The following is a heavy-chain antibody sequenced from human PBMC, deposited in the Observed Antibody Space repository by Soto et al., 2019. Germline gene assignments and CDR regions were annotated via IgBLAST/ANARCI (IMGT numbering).Heavy chain of an antibody. CDR1: DFRFSTYG. CDR2: ISGSGDTT. CDR3: AKDGDYSNTLDH. Sequence: GVCLRRSCAASDFRFSTYGINWVGQAPGKGLEWVSGISGSGDTTYYADSVKGRFTISRDSSKNTVYLQMNSLRAEDTAVYYCAKDGDYSNTLDHWGQGTMVTVYS. V-gene: IGHV3-23*01. D-gene: IGHD4-4*01. J-gene: IGHJ4*02.